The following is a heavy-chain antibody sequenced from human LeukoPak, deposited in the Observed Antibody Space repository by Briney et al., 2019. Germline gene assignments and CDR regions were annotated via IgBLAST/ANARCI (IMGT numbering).Heavy chain of an antibody. Sequence: PGGSLRLSCAASGFSFSTYGLHWVRQAAGEGAEWVLYFSNCSSTIYYTASVKGRVAISRDNAKNSLYLQMNGLEAEDTAVYYCALQDGSSYYFVYWGQGTLVTVAS. D-gene: IGHD6-6*01. V-gene: IGHV3-48*01. CDR1: GFSFSTYG. J-gene: IGHJ4*02. CDR2: FSNCSSTI. CDR3: ALQDGSSYYFVY.